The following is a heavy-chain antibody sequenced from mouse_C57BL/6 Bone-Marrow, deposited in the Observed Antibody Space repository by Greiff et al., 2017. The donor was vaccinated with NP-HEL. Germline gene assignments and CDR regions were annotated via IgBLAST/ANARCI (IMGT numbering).Heavy chain of an antibody. CDR1: GYTFTDYY. J-gene: IGHJ2*01. D-gene: IGHD2-5*01. V-gene: IGHV1-19*01. CDR2: INPYNGGT. Sequence: VQLQQSGPVLVKPGASVKMSCKASGYTFTDYYMNWVKQSHGKSLEWIGVINPYNGGTSYNQKFKGKATLTVDKSSSTAYMELNSLTSEDSAVYYCARRRLYYSNYWGQGTTLTVSS. CDR3: ARRRLYYSNY.